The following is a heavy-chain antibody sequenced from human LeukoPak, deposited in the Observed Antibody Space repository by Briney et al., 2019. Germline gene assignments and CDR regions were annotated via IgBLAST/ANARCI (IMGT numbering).Heavy chain of an antibody. J-gene: IGHJ4*02. CDR1: GDSISSGNYY. V-gene: IGHV4-61*02. CDR2: IYTSGRT. CDR3: ATLGYSYGTDY. Sequence: PSETLSLTCTVSGDSISSGNYYWTWIRQPAGKWLEWIGRIYTSGRTNYNPSLKSRFTISVDTSKNQFSLKLSSVTAADTAVYYCATLGYSYGTDYWGQGTLVTVSS. D-gene: IGHD5-18*01.